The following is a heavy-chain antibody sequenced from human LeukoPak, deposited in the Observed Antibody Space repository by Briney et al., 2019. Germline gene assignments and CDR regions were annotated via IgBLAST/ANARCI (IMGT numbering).Heavy chain of an antibody. CDR3: ARSKALRLDDIYY. D-gene: IGHD3-9*01. Sequence: GASVKVSCKASGYTFTSYGINWVRQAPGQGLEWMGWISTYNGNTNYAPKLQGRVTMTTDTSTSTAYMELRSLRSDDTAVYYCARSKALRLDDIYYWGQGTLVTVSS. V-gene: IGHV1-18*01. J-gene: IGHJ4*02. CDR1: GYTFTSYG. CDR2: ISTYNGNT.